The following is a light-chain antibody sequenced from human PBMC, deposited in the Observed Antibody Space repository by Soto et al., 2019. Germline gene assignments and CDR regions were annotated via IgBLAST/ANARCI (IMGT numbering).Light chain of an antibody. CDR3: QQYGASLWT. Sequence: IVLTQSPGTLSLSPGDTATLSCRASQNIVSNYLAWYHQRPGQAPRPLMFGASRRATGIPDRFSGSGSGTDFTLSIGRLEPEDSGVYYCQQYGASLWTFGQGTKVEIK. CDR1: QNIVSNY. CDR2: GAS. V-gene: IGKV3-20*01. J-gene: IGKJ1*01.